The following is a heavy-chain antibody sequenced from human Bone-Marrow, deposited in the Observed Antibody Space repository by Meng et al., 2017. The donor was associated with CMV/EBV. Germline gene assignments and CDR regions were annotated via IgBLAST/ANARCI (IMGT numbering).Heavy chain of an antibody. Sequence: GESLKISCAASGFTFSSYAMHWVRQAPGKGLEWVAVISYDGSNKYYADSVKGRFTISRDNSKNTLYLQMNSLRAEDTAVYYCARGRLYGARRGYSGWYFDLWGRGNLVTVAS. D-gene: IGHD5-12*01. CDR2: ISYDGSNK. CDR3: ARGRLYGARRGYSGWYFDL. J-gene: IGHJ2*01. CDR1: GFTFSSYA. V-gene: IGHV3-30-3*01.